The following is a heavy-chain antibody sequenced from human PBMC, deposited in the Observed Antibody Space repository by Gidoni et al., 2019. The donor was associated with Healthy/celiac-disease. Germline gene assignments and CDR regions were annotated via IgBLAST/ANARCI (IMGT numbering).Heavy chain of an antibody. CDR2: ISAYNGNT. V-gene: IGHV1-18*01. Sequence: HVQLVQSGAEVKKPGASVKVSCKASGYTFTSYVISWVRQAPEQGIEWMGWISAYNGNTNYAQKLQGRVTMTTDKSTSTDYMELRSLRSDDTAVYYCARDHEAYDISFVDYWGQGTLVTVSS. J-gene: IGHJ4*02. D-gene: IGHD3-9*01. CDR1: GYTFTSYV. CDR3: ARDHEAYDISFVDY.